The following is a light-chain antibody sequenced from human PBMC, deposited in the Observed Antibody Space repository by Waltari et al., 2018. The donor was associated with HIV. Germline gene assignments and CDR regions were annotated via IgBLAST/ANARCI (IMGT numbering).Light chain of an antibody. Sequence: QSSLTQPRSVSGSPGQSVTISCSGTSSYVGGYNYVSWYQHHPGKAPKLMIYDVTERPSGVPERFYGSKSGNTASLTISGLQADDEADYYCCSYAGRYTWVFGGGTELTVL. CDR3: CSYAGRYTWV. V-gene: IGLV2-11*01. J-gene: IGLJ3*02. CDR2: DVT. CDR1: SSYVGGYNY.